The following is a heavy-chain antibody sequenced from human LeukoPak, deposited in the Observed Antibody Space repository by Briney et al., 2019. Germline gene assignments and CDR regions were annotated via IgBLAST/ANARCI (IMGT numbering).Heavy chain of an antibody. CDR3: ARIMTTVTTAEAFDI. CDR2: IYYSGST. Sequence: TSETLSLTCTVSGGSISSSSYYWSWIRQPPGKGLEWIGYIYYSGSTYYNPSLKSRVTISVDTSKNQFSLKLSSVTAADTAVYYCARIMTTVTTAEAFDIWGQGTMVTVSS. CDR1: GGSISSSSYY. V-gene: IGHV4-30-4*01. D-gene: IGHD4-17*01. J-gene: IGHJ3*02.